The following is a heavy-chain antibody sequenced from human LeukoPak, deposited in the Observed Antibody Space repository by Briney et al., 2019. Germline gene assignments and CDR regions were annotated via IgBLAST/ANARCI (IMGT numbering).Heavy chain of an antibody. D-gene: IGHD2-15*01. CDR3: ARAGVLGYCSGGSCYTSRD. CDR2: ISSSSSYI. J-gene: IGHJ4*02. V-gene: IGHV3-21*01. Sequence: PGGSLRLSCAASGFTFSSYSMNWVRQAPGKGLEWVSSISSSSSYIYYADSVKGRFTISRDNAKNSLYLQMNILRAEDTAAYYCARAGVLGYCSGGSCYTSRDWGQGTLVTVSS. CDR1: GFTFSSYS.